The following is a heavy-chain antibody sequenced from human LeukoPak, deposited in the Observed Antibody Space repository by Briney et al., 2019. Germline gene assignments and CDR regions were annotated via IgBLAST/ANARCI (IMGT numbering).Heavy chain of an antibody. CDR2: INHSGST. D-gene: IGHD2-2*02. V-gene: IGHV4-34*01. CDR1: GGPFSGYY. CDR3: ARGTLGYCSSTSCYIPYYFDY. Sequence: SETLSLTCAVYGGPFSGYYWSWIRQPPGKGLEWIGEINHSGSTNYNPSLKSRVTISVDTSKNQFSLKLSSVTAADTAVYYCARGTLGYCSSTSCYIPYYFDYWGQGTLVTVSS. J-gene: IGHJ4*02.